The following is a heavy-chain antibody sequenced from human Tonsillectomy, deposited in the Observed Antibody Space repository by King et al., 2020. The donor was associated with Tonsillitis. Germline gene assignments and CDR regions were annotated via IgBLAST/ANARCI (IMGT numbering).Heavy chain of an antibody. D-gene: IGHD4-17*01. Sequence: QLQESGPGLVKPSETLSLTCTVSGGSISSSSYYWGWIRQPPGKGLEWIGSIYYSGSTYYNPSLKSRVTISVDTSKNQFSLKLSSVTGADTAVYYCGRHAWRGDYADAFDIWGQGTMVTVSS. CDR1: GGSISSSSYY. J-gene: IGHJ3*02. CDR3: GRHAWRGDYADAFDI. CDR2: IYYSGST. V-gene: IGHV4-39*07.